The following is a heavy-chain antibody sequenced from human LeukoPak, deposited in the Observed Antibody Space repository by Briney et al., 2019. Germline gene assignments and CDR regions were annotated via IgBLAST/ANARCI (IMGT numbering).Heavy chain of an antibody. J-gene: IGHJ4*02. CDR1: GFTFSTYA. CDR3: ARDRRSYLQPSDY. V-gene: IGHV3-23*01. CDR2: ITANGGST. D-gene: IGHD1-26*01. Sequence: PGGSLRLSCAASGFTFSTYAMTWVRQAPGKGLEWVSSITANGGSTYYADSVKGRFTISRDNSKNTLYLQMNSLRADDTVVYHCARDRRSYLQPSDYWVQGTLVTVSS.